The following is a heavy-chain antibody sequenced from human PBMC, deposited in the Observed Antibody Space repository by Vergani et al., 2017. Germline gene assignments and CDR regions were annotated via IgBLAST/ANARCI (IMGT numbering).Heavy chain of an antibody. CDR2: ISPKTGDT. Sequence: QVQLMQSGPVMKKPGGSLKVSCQASESTFSDYNIHWVRQAPGQGLQWMGCISPKTGDTDYLQRFQDIVTMTRDASTKTVYLKMTRLTSDDTAIYYCAHSWNFGRRDWFDSWGPGTLVTVSS. J-gene: IGHJ5*01. CDR1: ESTFSDYN. D-gene: IGHD1-26*01. CDR3: AHSWNFGRRDWFDS. V-gene: IGHV1-2*02.